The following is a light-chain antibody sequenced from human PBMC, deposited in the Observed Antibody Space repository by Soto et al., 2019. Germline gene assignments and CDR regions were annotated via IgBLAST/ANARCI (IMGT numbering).Light chain of an antibody. V-gene: IGLV2-14*01. CDR2: DVS. J-gene: IGLJ2*01. Sequence: QSALTQPASVSGSPGQSITLSCTGTSSDVGGYNYVSWYQQHPGKAPKLMIYDVSNRPSGVSNRFSGSKSGNTASLTISGLQAEDEADYYCSSYTSSSTVVFGGGTKVTV. CDR1: SSDVGGYNY. CDR3: SSYTSSSTVV.